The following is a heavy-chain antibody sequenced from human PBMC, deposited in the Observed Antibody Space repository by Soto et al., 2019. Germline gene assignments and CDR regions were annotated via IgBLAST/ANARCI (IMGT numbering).Heavy chain of an antibody. CDR1: GFTFSSYA. J-gene: IGHJ4*02. CDR2: ISGSGGST. D-gene: IGHD6-19*01. CDR3: ARHISGWHYYEY. Sequence: GGSLRLSCAASGFTFSSYAMSWVRQAPGKGLEWVSAISGSGGSTYYADSVKGRFTISRDNAKNSLYLQMNSLRVEDTAVYYCARHISGWHYYEYWGQGTPVTVSS. V-gene: IGHV3-23*01.